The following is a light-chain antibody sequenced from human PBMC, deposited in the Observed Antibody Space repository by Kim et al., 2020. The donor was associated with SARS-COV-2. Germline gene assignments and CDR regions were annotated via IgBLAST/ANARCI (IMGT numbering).Light chain of an antibody. J-gene: IGLJ1*01. CDR1: SLRSYP. CDR3: NSRDSSGNHLL. V-gene: IGLV3-19*01. CDR2: GKN. Sequence: SSELTQDPAVSVALGQTVRITCQGDSLRSYPASWYQQKPGQAPVLVVYGKNNRPSGIPDRFSGSSSGNTASLTITGAQAEDEADYYCNSRDSSGNHLLFGTGTHVTVL.